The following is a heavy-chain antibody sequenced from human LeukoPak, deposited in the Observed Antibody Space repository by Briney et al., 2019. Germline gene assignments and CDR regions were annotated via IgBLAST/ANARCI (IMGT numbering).Heavy chain of an antibody. Sequence: PGGSLRLSCAASGFTSSSYPLHWVRQVPGKGLEWVAVISYDGSKKYYADSVKGRFTISRDNSKNTLYLQMNSLKPEDTAVYYCARDFGAGWEEPKYSFDYWGQGILVTVSS. CDR3: ARDFGAGWEEPKYSFDY. D-gene: IGHD3-10*01. J-gene: IGHJ4*02. V-gene: IGHV3-30-3*01. CDR1: GFTSSSYP. CDR2: ISYDGSKK.